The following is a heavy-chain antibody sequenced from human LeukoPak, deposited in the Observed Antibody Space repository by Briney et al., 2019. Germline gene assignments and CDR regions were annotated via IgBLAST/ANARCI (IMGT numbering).Heavy chain of an antibody. D-gene: IGHD2-15*01. CDR3: TASDHLYCSSSSCHFDY. CDR2: IQSKTYGEGT. V-gene: IGHV3-49*04. J-gene: IGHJ4*02. CDR1: GLSFGDYG. Sequence: PGGSLRLSCTVSGLSFGDYGMSWVRQAPGKGLEWVSFIQSKTYGEGTMYAASVRGRFTISRDDSRSTAYLQMNSLKTEDTAVYYCTASDHLYCSSSSCHFDYWDQGTLATVAS.